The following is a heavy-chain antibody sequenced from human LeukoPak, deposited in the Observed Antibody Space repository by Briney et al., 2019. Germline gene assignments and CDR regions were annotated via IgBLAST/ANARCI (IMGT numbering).Heavy chain of an antibody. V-gene: IGHV3-74*01. CDR1: GFTFSAYW. Sequence: PGGSLRPSCAASGFTFSAYWMHWVRQAPGEGLMWVSRIDPAGGTTTYADSVKGRFTISRDNAKNTLFLQMNSLSAEDTAVYFCAINALRDRNGFYYDTWGQGTLVTVSS. J-gene: IGHJ1*01. CDR3: AINALRDRNGFYYDT. D-gene: IGHD3-22*01. CDR2: IDPAGGTT.